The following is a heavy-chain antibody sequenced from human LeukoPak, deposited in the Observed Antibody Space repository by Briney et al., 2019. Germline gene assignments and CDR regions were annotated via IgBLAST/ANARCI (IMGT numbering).Heavy chain of an antibody. J-gene: IGHJ4*02. CDR2: FDPEDGET. Sequence: ASVKVSCKVSGYTLTELSMHWVRQAPGKGLEWMGGFDPEDGETIYAQKFQGRVTMTEDTSTDTAYMKLSSLRSEDTAVYYCATAEAGGSGSYQGYWGQGTLVTVSS. CDR1: GYTLTELS. D-gene: IGHD3-10*01. V-gene: IGHV1-24*01. CDR3: ATAEAGGSGSYQGY.